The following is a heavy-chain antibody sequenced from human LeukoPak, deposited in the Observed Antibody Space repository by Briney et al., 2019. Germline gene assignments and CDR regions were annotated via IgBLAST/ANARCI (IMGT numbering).Heavy chain of an antibody. CDR1: GGSISSSNW. CDR3: ARVTGYMIEDYFDY. Sequence: SGTLSLTCAVSGGSISSSNWWSWVRQPPGKGLEWIGEIYHSGSTNYNPSLKSRVTISVDTSKNQFSLRLSSVTAADTAVYYCARVTGYMIEDYFDYWGQGTLVTVSS. CDR2: IYHSGST. V-gene: IGHV4-4*02. D-gene: IGHD3-22*01. J-gene: IGHJ4*02.